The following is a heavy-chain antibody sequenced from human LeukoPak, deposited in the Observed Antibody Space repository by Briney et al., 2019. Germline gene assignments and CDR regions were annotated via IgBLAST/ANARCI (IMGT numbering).Heavy chain of an antibody. Sequence: ASVKVSCKTIGGRFKSYGFSWVRQAPGQGLEWMGGIIPIFDRPNYAQKFEGRVTITADKSTNTTYMEISSLTSDDTAVYYCARDARWELRAFDVWGRGTMVIVSS. J-gene: IGHJ3*01. CDR2: IIPIFDRP. CDR1: GGRFKSYG. V-gene: IGHV1-69*06. CDR3: ARDARWELRAFDV. D-gene: IGHD1-26*01.